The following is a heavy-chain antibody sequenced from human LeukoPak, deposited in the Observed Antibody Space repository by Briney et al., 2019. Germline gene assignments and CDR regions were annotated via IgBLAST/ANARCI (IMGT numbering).Heavy chain of an antibody. V-gene: IGHV4-38-2*01. CDR2: IYHSGST. J-gene: IGHJ3*02. Sequence: SETLSLTCAVSGYSISSGYYWGWIRQPPGKGLGWIGSIYHSGSTYYNPSLKSRVTISVDTSKNQFSLKPSSVTAADTAVYYCARVDFGYCSSTSCYDAFDIWGQGTMVTVSS. D-gene: IGHD2-2*01. CDR1: GYSISSGYY. CDR3: ARVDFGYCSSTSCYDAFDI.